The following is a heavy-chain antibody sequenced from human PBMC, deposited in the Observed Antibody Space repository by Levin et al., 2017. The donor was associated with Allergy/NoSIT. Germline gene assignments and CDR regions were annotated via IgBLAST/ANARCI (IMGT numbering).Heavy chain of an antibody. D-gene: IGHD4-17*01. J-gene: IGHJ4*02. CDR3: AKLFSSMTTVTTVDY. CDR1: GFTFSSYG. CDR2: ISYDGSNK. Sequence: GGSLRLSCAASGFTFSSYGMHWVRQAPGKGLEWVAVISYDGSNKYYADSVKGRFTISRDNSKNTLYLQMNSLRAEDTAVYYCAKLFSSMTTVTTVDYWGQGTLVTVSS. V-gene: IGHV3-30*18.